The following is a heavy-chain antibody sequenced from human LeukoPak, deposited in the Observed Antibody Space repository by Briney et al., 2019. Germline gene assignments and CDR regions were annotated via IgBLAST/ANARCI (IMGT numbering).Heavy chain of an antibody. Sequence: QSGGSLRLSCAASGFTFSSYGMHWVRQAPGKGLEWVAVISYDGSNKYYADSVKGRFTISRDNSKNTLYLQMYSLRAEDTAVYYCAKDPSSEIVVALGAFDIWGQGTMVTVSS. J-gene: IGHJ3*02. V-gene: IGHV3-30*18. CDR1: GFTFSSYG. CDR3: AKDPSSEIVVALGAFDI. CDR2: ISYDGSNK. D-gene: IGHD3-22*01.